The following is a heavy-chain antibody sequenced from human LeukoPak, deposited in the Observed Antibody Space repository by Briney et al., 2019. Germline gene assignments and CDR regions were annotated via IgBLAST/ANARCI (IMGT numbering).Heavy chain of an antibody. CDR2: IYYSGST. Sequence: PSETLSLTCTVSGVSISSYYWSWIRQPPGKGLEWIGYIYYSGSTNYNPSLKSRVTISVDTSKNQFSLKLSSVTAADTAVYYCARLEVLGEFTFFDYWGQGTLVTVSS. V-gene: IGHV4-59*08. CDR3: ARLEVLGEFTFFDY. D-gene: IGHD3-10*01. CDR1: GVSISSYY. J-gene: IGHJ4*02.